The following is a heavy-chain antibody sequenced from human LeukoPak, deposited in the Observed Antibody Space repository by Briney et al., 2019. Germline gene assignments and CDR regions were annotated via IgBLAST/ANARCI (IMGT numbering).Heavy chain of an antibody. Sequence: SGTLSLTCTVSGDSINSLDLWSWVRQPPGKGLEWIGEMYLSGTTHSNPSVKSRVTISIDKSKNQFFLNLSSVTAADTAVYYCARGPDYYDSSGYSYYFDYWGQGTLVTVSS. CDR1: GDSINSLDL. J-gene: IGHJ4*02. CDR3: ARGPDYYDSSGYSYYFDY. D-gene: IGHD3-22*01. CDR2: MYLSGTT. V-gene: IGHV4-4*02.